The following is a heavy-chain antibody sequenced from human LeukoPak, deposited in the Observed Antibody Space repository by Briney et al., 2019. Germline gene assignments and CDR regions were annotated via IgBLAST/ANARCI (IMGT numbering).Heavy chain of an antibody. CDR1: GFTFSSYS. D-gene: IGHD3-3*01. J-gene: IGHJ4*02. CDR2: ISSSSSTI. V-gene: IGHV3-48*01. CDR3: ARSLTIFGVVIGY. Sequence: GGSLRLSCAASGFTFSSYSMNWVRQAPGKGLEWVSYISSSSSTIYYADSVKGRFTISRDNAKNSLYLQMNSLRAEDTAVYYCARSLTIFGVVIGYWGRGTLVTVSS.